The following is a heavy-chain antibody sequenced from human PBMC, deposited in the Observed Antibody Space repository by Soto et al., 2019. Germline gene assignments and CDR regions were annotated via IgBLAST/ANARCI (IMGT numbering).Heavy chain of an antibody. CDR1: GFTFDDYA. J-gene: IGHJ4*02. V-gene: IGHV3-9*01. CDR3: AKDAAPFQIMVYAIDRYFDY. CDR2: ISWNSGSI. D-gene: IGHD2-8*01. Sequence: GGSLRLSCAASGFTFDDYAMHWVRQAPGKGLEWVSGISWNSGSIGYADSVKGRFTISRDNAKNSLYLQMNSLRAEDTALYYCAKDAAPFQIMVYAIDRYFDYWGQGTLVTVSS.